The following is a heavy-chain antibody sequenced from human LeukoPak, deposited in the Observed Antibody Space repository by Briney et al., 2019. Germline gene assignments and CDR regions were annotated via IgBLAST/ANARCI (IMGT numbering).Heavy chain of an antibody. CDR3: ARVANITTFGMDV. CDR2: TWYGGSKK. V-gene: IGHV3-33*01. CDR1: GFPFSYYG. J-gene: IGHJ6*02. D-gene: IGHD3-9*01. Sequence: PGGSLRLSCAASGFPFSYYGMHWVRKAPGKGLEWVALTWYGGSKKYIADSVRGRFTISKDNSKDTLYLQMNSLRAEDTAVYYCARVANITTFGMDVWGHGTTVTVSS.